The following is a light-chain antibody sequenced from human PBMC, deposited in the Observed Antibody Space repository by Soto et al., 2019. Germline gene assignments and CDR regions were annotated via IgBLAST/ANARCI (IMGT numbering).Light chain of an antibody. J-gene: IGKJ1*01. CDR3: QHYNSYSEA. CDR1: QTISSW. Sequence: DIQMTQSPSTLSGSVGDRFTITCLASQTISSWLAWYQQKPGKAPKLLIYQASTLKSGVPSRFRGSGSGTEFTLTISSLQPDDFASYYCQHYNSYSEAFGQGTKVDIK. V-gene: IGKV1-5*03. CDR2: QAS.